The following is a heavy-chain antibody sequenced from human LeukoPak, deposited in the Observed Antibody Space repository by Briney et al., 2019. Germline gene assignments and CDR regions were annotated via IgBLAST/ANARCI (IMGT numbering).Heavy chain of an antibody. CDR2: INHSGST. CDR1: GGSFSGYY. J-gene: IGHJ5*02. Sequence: KPSETLSLTCAVYGGSFSGYYWRWIRQPPGKGLEWIGEINHSGSTNYNPSLKSRVTISVDTSKNQFSLKLSSVTAADTAVYYCARSVHDVLLWFGELLGNWFDPWGQGTLVTVSS. CDR3: ARSVHDVLLWFGELLGNWFDP. D-gene: IGHD3-10*01. V-gene: IGHV4-34*01.